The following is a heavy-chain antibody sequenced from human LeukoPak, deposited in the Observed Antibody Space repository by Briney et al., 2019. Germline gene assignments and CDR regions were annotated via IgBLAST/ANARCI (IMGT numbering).Heavy chain of an antibody. CDR3: ARDGVGSYYGYYFDY. Sequence: PGGSLRLSCAASGFTFSSYGMHWVRQAPGKGLEYVSAISSNGGSTYYANSVKGRFTISRDNSKNTLYLQMGSLRAEDMAVYYCARDGVGSYYGYYFDYWGQGTLVTVSS. D-gene: IGHD1-26*01. J-gene: IGHJ4*02. CDR2: ISSNGGST. CDR1: GFTFSSYG. V-gene: IGHV3-64*01.